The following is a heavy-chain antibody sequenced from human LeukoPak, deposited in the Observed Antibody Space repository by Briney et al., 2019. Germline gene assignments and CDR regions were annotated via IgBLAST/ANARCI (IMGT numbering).Heavy chain of an antibody. J-gene: IGHJ4*02. Sequence: LSGGSLRLSCAASGFTFSDYDMHWVRQATGKGLEWVSAIGTAGDTYYTGSVKGRFTISRENAKNSLYLQMNSLSAGDTAVYYGARVAKERVGGVYYFDYWGQGTLVTVSS. CDR3: ARVAKERVGGVYYFDY. CDR1: GFTFSDYD. D-gene: IGHD1-1*01. CDR2: IGTAGDT. V-gene: IGHV3-13*01.